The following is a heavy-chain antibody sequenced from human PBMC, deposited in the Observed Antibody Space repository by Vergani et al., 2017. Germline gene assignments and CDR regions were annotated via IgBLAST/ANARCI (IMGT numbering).Heavy chain of an antibody. D-gene: IGHD6-19*01. CDR2: ISGSGGST. J-gene: IGHJ5*02. CDR1: GFTFSSSA. Sequence: EVQLLESGGGLVQPGESLRLSCAASGFTFSSSAMSWVRQAPGEGLEWVSTISGSGGSTYYADSVKGRFTISRDNSKNTLYLQMNSLRAEDTAVYYCANKAVAGYNXFDPWGQGPLVTVSS. V-gene: IGHV3-23*01. CDR3: ANKAVAGYNXFDP.